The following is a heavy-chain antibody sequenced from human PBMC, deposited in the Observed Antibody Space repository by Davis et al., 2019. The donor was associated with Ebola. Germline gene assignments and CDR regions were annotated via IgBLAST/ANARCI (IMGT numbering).Heavy chain of an antibody. CDR2: ISSSGSTT. CDR3: AKDPLVGATSPYYFDY. Sequence: PGGSLRLSCAASGFTFSDYYMSWIRQAPGKGLEWVSYISSSGSTTYYADSVKGRFTISRDNSKNTLYLQMNSLRAEDTAVYYCAKDPLVGATSPYYFDYWGQGTLVTVSS. V-gene: IGHV3-11*01. J-gene: IGHJ4*02. CDR1: GFTFSDYY. D-gene: IGHD1-26*01.